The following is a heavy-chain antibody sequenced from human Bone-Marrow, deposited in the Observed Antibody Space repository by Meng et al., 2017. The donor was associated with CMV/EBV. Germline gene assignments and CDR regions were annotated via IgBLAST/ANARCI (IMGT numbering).Heavy chain of an antibody. Sequence: EVQLVGAGGGLSQPGGSLRLSCEAPGLPISNYWMSWVRQAPGKGLEWVANIKNDGSERYYVDSVKGRFSISRDNADNSLYPQMNNLRAEDTAVYYCRLGHYSQDWGQGTLVTGSS. CDR3: RLGHYSQD. V-gene: IGHV3-7*02. CDR2: IKNDGSER. D-gene: IGHD4-17*01. J-gene: IGHJ4*02. CDR1: GLPISNYW.